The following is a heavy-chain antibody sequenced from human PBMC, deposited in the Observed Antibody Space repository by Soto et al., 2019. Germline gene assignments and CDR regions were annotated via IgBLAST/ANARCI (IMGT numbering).Heavy chain of an antibody. V-gene: IGHV1-69*13. CDR1: GGTFSSYA. J-gene: IGHJ3*02. Sequence: SVKVSCKASGGTFSSYAISWVRQAPGQGLEWMGGIIPIFGTANYAQKCQGRVTITADESTSTAYMELSSLRSEDTAVYYCARGAEYYDILTGYYTLDDAFDIWGQGTMVTVS. D-gene: IGHD3-9*01. CDR3: ARGAEYYDILTGYYTLDDAFDI. CDR2: IIPIFGTA.